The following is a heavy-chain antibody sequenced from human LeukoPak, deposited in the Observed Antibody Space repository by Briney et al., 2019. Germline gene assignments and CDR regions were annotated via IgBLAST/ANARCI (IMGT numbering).Heavy chain of an antibody. CDR1: GFTFSSYA. J-gene: IGHJ3*02. CDR2: ISGSGGST. V-gene: IGHV3-23*01. CDR3: AKETVVVVAATPDAFDI. Sequence: PGGSLGLSCAASGFTFSSYAMSWVRQAPGKGLEWVPGISGSGGSTHYADSVKDRFTISRDNSKNTLYLQMNSLRAEDTAVYYCAKETVVVVAATPDAFDIWGQGTMVTVSS. D-gene: IGHD2-15*01.